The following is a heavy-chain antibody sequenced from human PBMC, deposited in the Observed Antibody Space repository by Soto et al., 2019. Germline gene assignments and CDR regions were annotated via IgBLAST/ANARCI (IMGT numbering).Heavy chain of an antibody. V-gene: IGHV3-15*01. CDR2: IKSKIDGGTI. CDR3: FYHYIDV. Sequence: EVQLVESGGDLVKPGGSLRLSCAASGFTFSAAWMTWVRQAPGKGLEWVGRIKSKIDGGTIEYAAPVKGRFTISRDDSKNTLYLQMNSLKTGDTAVCYCFYHYIDVWGKGTTVTVSS. J-gene: IGHJ6*03. CDR1: GFTFSAAW.